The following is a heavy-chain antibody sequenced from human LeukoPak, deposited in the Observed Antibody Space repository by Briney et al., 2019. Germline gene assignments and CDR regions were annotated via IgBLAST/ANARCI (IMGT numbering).Heavy chain of an antibody. V-gene: IGHV3-7*01. Sequence: GGSLRLSCSASGFTFSSYWMSWVRHAPGKGLEWLSNIKRDGSDKYYMDSGKGRFTISRDNAKNSLYLQMNSLRAEDTAVYYRARYSGRYAWGQGTLVTVSS. CDR3: ARYSGRYA. CDR2: IKRDGSDK. J-gene: IGHJ5*02. D-gene: IGHD1-26*01. CDR1: GFTFSSYW.